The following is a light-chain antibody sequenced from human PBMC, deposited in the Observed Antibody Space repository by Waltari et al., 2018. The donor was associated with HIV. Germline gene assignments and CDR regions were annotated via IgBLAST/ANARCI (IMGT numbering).Light chain of an antibody. V-gene: IGKV3-20*01. J-gene: IGKJ1*01. CDR2: NLS. CDR1: QSVSSRY. Sequence: EIVLTQSPTTLSLSPGERATLSCRASQSVSSRYLAWYQQKPGQAPRLVIYNLSKRASGIPYRFTGSGSGTDFTLTINRLEPEAFAVYFCQQYDVSRTFGQGTKVEVK. CDR3: QQYDVSRT.